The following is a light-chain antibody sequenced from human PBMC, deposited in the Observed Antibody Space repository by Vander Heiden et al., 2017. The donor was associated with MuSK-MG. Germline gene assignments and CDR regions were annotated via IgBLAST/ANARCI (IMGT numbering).Light chain of an antibody. CDR2: GVS. CDR3: QHYGSSPSPMYT. Sequence: EIVLTQSQGTLSLSPGERATLSCRASQSVITNYLTWYQQKLGQAPRLLIYGVSHRATGIPDRFSGSGSGTDFTLTISRLEPEDFAMYYCQHYGSSPSPMYTFGQGTKLEIK. V-gene: IGKV3-20*01. J-gene: IGKJ2*01. CDR1: QSVITNY.